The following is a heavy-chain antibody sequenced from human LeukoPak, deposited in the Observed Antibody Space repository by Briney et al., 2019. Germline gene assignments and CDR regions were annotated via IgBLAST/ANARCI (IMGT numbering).Heavy chain of an antibody. CDR1: GDSVSSNSAA. J-gene: IGHJ5*02. D-gene: IGHD3-10*01. CDR3: XXXIGAYYGSGSNWFDP. CDR2: TYYRSKWYN. V-gene: IGHV6-1*01. Sequence: SQTLSLTCAISGDSVSSNSAAWNWIRQSPSRGLEWLGRTYYRSKWYNDYAVSVKSRITINPDTSKNQFSLQLNSVTPEDTAVXXXXXXIGAYYGSGSNWFDPWGQGTLVTVSS.